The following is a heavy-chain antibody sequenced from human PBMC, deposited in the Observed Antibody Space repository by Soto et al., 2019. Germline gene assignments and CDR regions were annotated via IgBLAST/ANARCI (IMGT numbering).Heavy chain of an antibody. Sequence: SETLSLTCAVSGGSISSSNWWSWVRQPPGKGLEWIGEIYHSGSTNYNPSLKSRVTISVDKSKNQFSLKLSSVTAADTAVYYCVGTYGSGSYIHYYYYGMDVWGQGTTVTVSS. CDR3: VGTYGSGSYIHYYYYGMDV. V-gene: IGHV4-4*02. CDR1: GGSISSSNW. J-gene: IGHJ6*02. D-gene: IGHD3-10*01. CDR2: IYHSGST.